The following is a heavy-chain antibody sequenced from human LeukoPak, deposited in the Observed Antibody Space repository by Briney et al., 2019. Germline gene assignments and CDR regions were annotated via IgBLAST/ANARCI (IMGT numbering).Heavy chain of an antibody. V-gene: IGHV4-59*12. CDR2: IYYSGST. CDR3: ARDLGYVLI. CDR1: GGSISSYY. Sequence: SETLSLTCTVSGGSISSYYWSWIRQPPGKGLEWIGYIYYSGSTYYNPSLKSRVTISVDTSKNQFSLKLSSVTAADTAVYYCARDLGYVLIWGQGTMVTVSS. D-gene: IGHD3-16*01. J-gene: IGHJ3*02.